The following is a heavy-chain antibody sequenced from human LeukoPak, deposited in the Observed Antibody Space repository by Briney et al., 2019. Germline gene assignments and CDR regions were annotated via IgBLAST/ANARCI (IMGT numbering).Heavy chain of an antibody. D-gene: IGHD1-14*01. CDR1: GFTFSSYW. J-gene: IGHJ3*02. V-gene: IGHV3-7*05. Sequence: HSGGSPRLSCVVSGFTFSSYWMNWVRQAPGKGLEWVANIHEDGGDKYYVDSVKGRFTISRDNAKNSLYLQMNSLRAEDTALYYCARTLRLGTPRAFDIWGRGTMVTDSS. CDR3: ARTLRLGTPRAFDI. CDR2: IHEDGGDK.